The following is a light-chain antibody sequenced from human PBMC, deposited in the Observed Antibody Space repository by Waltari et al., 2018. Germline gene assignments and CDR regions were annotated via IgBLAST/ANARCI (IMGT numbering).Light chain of an antibody. CDR1: QSVISNY. Sequence: EIVLTQSPGTLSLSPGERATLSCRASQSVISNYLAWYQHKPGQAPRLLIRDASTRAAGIPDRFSGSGSGTDFTLTISRLEPEDFAVYYCHQYGGSLPYTFGQGTKVDIK. CDR2: DAS. J-gene: IGKJ2*01. V-gene: IGKV3-20*01. CDR3: HQYGGSLPYT.